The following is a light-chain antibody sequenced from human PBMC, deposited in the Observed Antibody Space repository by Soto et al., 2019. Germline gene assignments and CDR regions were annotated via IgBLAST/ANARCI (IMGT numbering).Light chain of an antibody. V-gene: IGKV1-33*01. J-gene: IGKJ4*01. CDR2: DAS. CDR1: QDINKN. Sequence: DIQMTQSPSSLSASVGDRVTITCQASQDINKNLIWYQQKPGKAPKLLIYDASDLETGVPSRFSGSGSGTEFTLTISSLQPDDSATYYCQQYNSHDDIAFGRGTKVEIK. CDR3: QQYNSHDDIA.